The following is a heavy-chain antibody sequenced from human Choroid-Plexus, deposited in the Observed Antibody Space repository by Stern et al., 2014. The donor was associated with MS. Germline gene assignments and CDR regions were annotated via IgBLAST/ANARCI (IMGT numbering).Heavy chain of an antibody. V-gene: IGHV3-30*18. CDR2: GSYDGSDK. CDR1: GFTFGSCA. D-gene: IGHD4-17*01. J-gene: IGHJ5*02. Sequence: VQLVESGGGVVQPGRPLRLSCVASGFTFGSCAMHWVRQAPGKGLEWVAGGSYDGSDKYDVDAVNVRFTISRNNSQNTLDMQMVSVRPEDTAVYYCAKDRDYLTYFFDHWGQGSLVTVSS. CDR3: AKDRDYLTYFFDH.